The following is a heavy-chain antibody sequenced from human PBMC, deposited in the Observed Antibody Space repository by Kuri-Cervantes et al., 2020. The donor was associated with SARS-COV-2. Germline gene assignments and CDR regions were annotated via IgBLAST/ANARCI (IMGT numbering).Heavy chain of an antibody. V-gene: IGHV3-23*01. Sequence: GEFLKIFCAASGFTFSDYYMSWIRQAPGKGLEWVSAISGSGGSTYYADSVKGRFTISRDNSKNKLYLQMNSLRAEDTAVYYCAKTEQMGGAFDIWGQGTMVTVSS. D-gene: IGHD6-13*01. CDR2: ISGSGGST. J-gene: IGHJ3*02. CDR1: GFTFSDYY. CDR3: AKTEQMGGAFDI.